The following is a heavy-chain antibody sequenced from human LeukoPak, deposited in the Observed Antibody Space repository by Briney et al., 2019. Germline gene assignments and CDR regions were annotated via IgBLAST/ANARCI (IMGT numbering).Heavy chain of an antibody. CDR1: GGSFSGYY. J-gene: IGHJ3*02. V-gene: IGHV4-34*01. Sequence: SETLSLTCAVYGGSFSGYYWSWIRQPPGKGLEWIGEINHSGSTNYNPSLKSRVTISVDTSKNQFSLKLSSVTAADTAVYYCARDPHSSGSYFPDAFDIWGQGTMVTVSS. D-gene: IGHD1-26*01. CDR3: ARDPHSSGSYFPDAFDI. CDR2: INHSGST.